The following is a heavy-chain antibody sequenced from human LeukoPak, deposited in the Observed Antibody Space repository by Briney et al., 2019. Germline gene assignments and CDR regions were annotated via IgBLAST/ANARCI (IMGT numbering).Heavy chain of an antibody. Sequence: ASVKVSCKASGYTFTRYYMHWVRQAPGQGLDWMGWINPNSGGTNYAQKLQGRVTMTRDTSISTAYIELSRLRSDDTAVYYCARGTYYYDSSGYYYDYWGQGTLVTVSS. CDR2: INPNSGGT. J-gene: IGHJ4*02. CDR3: ARGTYYYDSSGYYYDY. V-gene: IGHV1-2*02. CDR1: GYTFTRYY. D-gene: IGHD3-22*01.